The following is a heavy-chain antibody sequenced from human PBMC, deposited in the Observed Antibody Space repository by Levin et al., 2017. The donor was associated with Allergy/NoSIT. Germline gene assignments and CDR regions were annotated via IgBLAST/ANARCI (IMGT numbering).Heavy chain of an antibody. CDR3: ARGLYGDYVGLEY. CDR1: GFTFSIYW. CDR2: INPDGSIT. D-gene: IGHD4-17*01. J-gene: IGHJ4*02. Sequence: ASVKVSCAASGFTFSIYWMHWVRQAPGKGLEWVSRINPDGSITSYADSVSGRFTISRDNAKNTLFLQMNSLRAEDTAVYYCARGLYGDYVGLEYWGQGTLVTVSS. V-gene: IGHV3-74*01.